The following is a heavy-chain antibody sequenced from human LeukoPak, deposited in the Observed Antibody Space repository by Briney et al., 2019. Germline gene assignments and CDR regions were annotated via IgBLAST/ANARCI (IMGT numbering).Heavy chain of an antibody. CDR2: ISSSSYI. V-gene: IGHV3-21*01. CDR1: GFTFSSYS. Sequence: GGSLRLSCAASGFTFSSYSMNWVRQAPGKGLEWVSSISSSSYIYYADSVKGRFTISRDNAKNSLYLQMNSLRAEDTAVYYCARGLTGYSSSWYGDAFDIWGQGTMVTVSS. J-gene: IGHJ3*02. CDR3: ARGLTGYSSSWYGDAFDI. D-gene: IGHD6-13*01.